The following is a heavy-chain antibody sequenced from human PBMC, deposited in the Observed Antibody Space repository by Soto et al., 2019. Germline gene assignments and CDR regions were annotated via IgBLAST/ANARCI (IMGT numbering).Heavy chain of an antibody. D-gene: IGHD2-21*01. Sequence: PVKVSCKASGGTFRSYAFSWVRQAPGQGLEWMGGIIPIFGTANYAQKFQGRVTITAEESTSTAYMELSSLRSEDTAVYYCVSGTYCGGECYPAYLYYLYGM. CDR2: IIPIFGTA. V-gene: IGHV1-69*01. CDR1: GGTFRSYA. J-gene: IGHJ6*01. CDR3: VSGTYCGGECYPAYLYYLYGM.